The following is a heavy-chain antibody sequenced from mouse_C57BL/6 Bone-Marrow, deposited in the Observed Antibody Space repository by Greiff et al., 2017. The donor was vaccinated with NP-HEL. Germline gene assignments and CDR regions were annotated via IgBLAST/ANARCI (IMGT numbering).Heavy chain of an antibody. Sequence: VQLQESGAELVRPGTSVKMSCKASGYTFTNYWIGWAKQRPGHGLEWIGDIYPGGGYTNYNEKFKDKATLTADKSSSTAYMQFSSLTSEDSAIYYCASYGYDGYFDYWGQGTTLTVSS. D-gene: IGHD2-2*01. V-gene: IGHV1-63*01. CDR3: ASYGYDGYFDY. CDR1: GYTFTNYW. J-gene: IGHJ2*01. CDR2: IYPGGGYT.